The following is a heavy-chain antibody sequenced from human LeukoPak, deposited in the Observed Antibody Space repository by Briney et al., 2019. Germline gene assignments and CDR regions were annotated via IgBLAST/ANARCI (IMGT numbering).Heavy chain of an antibody. CDR1: GGSFSPSSYY. J-gene: IGHJ4*02. Sequence: PSETLSLTCTVSGGSFSPSSYYWAWVRQPPAKGLERIDSVYYSGTTYYNPSLKSRVTISVDTSKNQFSLKLSSVTAADTAVYYCARLPGTNWMGEYYFDYWGQGTLVTVSS. CDR3: ARLPGTNWMGEYYFDY. CDR2: VYYSGTT. D-gene: IGHD3-16*01. V-gene: IGHV4-39*01.